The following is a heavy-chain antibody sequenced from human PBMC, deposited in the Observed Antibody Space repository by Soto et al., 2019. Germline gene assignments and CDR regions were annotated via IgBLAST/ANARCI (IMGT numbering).Heavy chain of an antibody. D-gene: IGHD3-16*01. CDR3: ARVPSPFDYYYAMDV. Sequence: SETLSLTCTVSGDSISSGNKYWSWIRQPPGKGLEWIGYIFSSGTTYYNPSLKSRLTMSLDASQNQFSLKLNSLTDADTAVYFCARVPSPFDYYYAMDVWGQGTTVTAP. J-gene: IGHJ6*02. V-gene: IGHV4-30-4*01. CDR1: GDSISSGNKY. CDR2: IFSSGTT.